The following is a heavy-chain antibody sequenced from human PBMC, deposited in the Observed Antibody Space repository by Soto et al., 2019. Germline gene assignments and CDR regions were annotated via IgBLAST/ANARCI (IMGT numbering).Heavy chain of an antibody. J-gene: IGHJ4*02. CDR1: GVSVSSGSYY. V-gene: IGHV4-61*01. D-gene: IGHD3-16*01. Sequence: TSETLSLTCTVSGVSVSSGSYYWSWIGQPSGKGLEWIGYIYYSGTTHYNPSLKSRVTISVDTSKKQFSLKLTSVTAADTAVYYCARERTGDPTFFDYWGRGTLVTVSS. CDR2: IYYSGTT. CDR3: ARERTGDPTFFDY.